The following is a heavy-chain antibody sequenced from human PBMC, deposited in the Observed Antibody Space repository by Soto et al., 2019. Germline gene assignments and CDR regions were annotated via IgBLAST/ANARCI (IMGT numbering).Heavy chain of an antibody. CDR3: ARDQESITDRILQY. Sequence: ASVKVSCKASGETFASFGFSWLRQAPGQGLEWLGWISAYNGNTHYAQKVRDRVTLTTDTSTNTAYMELRSLTSDDTAVYYCARDQESITDRILQYWGQGTRVTVSS. D-gene: IGHD3-10*01. J-gene: IGHJ4*02. CDR2: ISAYNGNT. V-gene: IGHV1-18*01. CDR1: GETFASFG.